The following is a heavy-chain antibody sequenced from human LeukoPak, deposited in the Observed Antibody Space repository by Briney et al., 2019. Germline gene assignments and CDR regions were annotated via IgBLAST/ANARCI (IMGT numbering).Heavy chain of an antibody. CDR2: INHSGST. V-gene: IGHV4-34*01. CDR3: ARDIYGDYNFDY. Sequence: KPSETLSLTCAVYGGSFSGYYWSWIRQPPGKGLEWIGEINHSGSTNYNPSLKSRVTISVDTSKNQFSLKLSSVTAADTAVYYCARDIYGDYNFDYWGQGTLVTVSS. CDR1: GGSFSGYY. J-gene: IGHJ4*02. D-gene: IGHD4-17*01.